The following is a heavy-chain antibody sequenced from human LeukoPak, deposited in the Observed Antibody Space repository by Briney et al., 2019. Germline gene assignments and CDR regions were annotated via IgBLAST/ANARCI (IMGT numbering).Heavy chain of an antibody. J-gene: IGHJ4*02. D-gene: IGHD4-17*01. CDR1: GFTVSSNY. V-gene: IGHV3-53*01. Sequence: PGGSLRLSCAASGFTVSSNYMTWVRQAPGKGLEWVSIIYSDDSTYYADSVKGRFTISRDNSKNTLYLQMNSLRAEDTAVYYCAKARNGDPPYYFDYWGQGTLVTVSS. CDR3: AKARNGDPPYYFDY. CDR2: IYSDDST.